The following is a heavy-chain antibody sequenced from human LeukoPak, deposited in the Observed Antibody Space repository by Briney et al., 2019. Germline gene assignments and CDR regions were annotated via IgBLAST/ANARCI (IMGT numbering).Heavy chain of an antibody. CDR2: ISDSGDRT. J-gene: IGHJ4*02. V-gene: IGHV3-23*01. CDR1: GFAFSSLD. D-gene: IGHD6-19*01. Sequence: GGSLRLSCAASGFAFSSLDMRWVRQAPGQGLEWVSAISDSGDRTNYADSVKGRFTLSRDNSKNTLYLQMNSLRAEDTAVYYCAKDARRSSGWWFFDHWGQGTLVTVSS. CDR3: AKDARRSSGWWFFDH.